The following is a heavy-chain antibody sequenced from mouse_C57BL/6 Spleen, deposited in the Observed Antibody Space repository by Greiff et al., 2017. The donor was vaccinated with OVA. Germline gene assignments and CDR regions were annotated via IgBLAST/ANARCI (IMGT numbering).Heavy chain of an antibody. Sequence: QVQLKESGPGLVAPSPSLSITCTVSGFSLTSYAISWVRQPPGKGLEWLGVIWPGGGTNYNSALKSRLSISKDNSKSQVFLKMNSLQTDDTARYYCAREGSNFVMDYWGQGTSVTVSS. CDR3: AREGSNFVMDY. V-gene: IGHV2-9-1*01. CDR1: GFSLTSYA. CDR2: IWPGGGT. D-gene: IGHD5-1*01. J-gene: IGHJ4*01.